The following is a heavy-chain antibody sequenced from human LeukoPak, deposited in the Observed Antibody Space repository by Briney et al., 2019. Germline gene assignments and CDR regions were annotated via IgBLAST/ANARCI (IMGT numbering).Heavy chain of an antibody. D-gene: IGHD6-13*01. CDR1: GFTFSSYA. Sequence: GGSLRPSCAASGFTFSSYAMSWVRQAPGKGLEWVSAISGSGGSTYYADSVKGRFTISRDNSKNTLYLQMNSLRAEDTAVYYCAKNRRAAAETPLNFDYWGQGTLVTVSS. CDR2: ISGSGGST. CDR3: AKNRRAAAETPLNFDY. J-gene: IGHJ4*02. V-gene: IGHV3-23*01.